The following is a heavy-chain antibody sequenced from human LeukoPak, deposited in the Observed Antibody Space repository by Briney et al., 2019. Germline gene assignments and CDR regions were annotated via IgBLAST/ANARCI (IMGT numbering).Heavy chain of an antibody. V-gene: IGHV3-72*01. CDR1: GFTFSDHH. Sequence: GGSLRLSCAASGFTFSDHHMDWVRQAPGGGLEWVGRIRNRANRYITKYAASVTGRFTTSRDDSKTSMFLQMNSLRTEDTAVYYCTRLNYYDGSGYYPDYWGQGTLVTVSS. CDR3: TRLNYYDGSGYYPDY. D-gene: IGHD3-22*01. CDR2: IRNRANRYIT. J-gene: IGHJ4*02.